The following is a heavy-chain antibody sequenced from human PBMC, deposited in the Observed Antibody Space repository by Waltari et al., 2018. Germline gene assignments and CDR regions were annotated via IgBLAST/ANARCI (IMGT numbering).Heavy chain of an antibody. D-gene: IGHD1-26*01. CDR1: GGSISSSNW. Sequence: QVQLQESGPGLVKPSGTLSLTCAVSGGSISSSNWWTWVRQPPGKGLEWIGEIDHNGNTNYNPSLKSRVTISVDKSKNEFSLRLRSVTAADTAGYYCARVILGATDDYSYAMDVWGQGITVTVSS. J-gene: IGHJ6*02. V-gene: IGHV4-4*02. CDR3: ARVILGATDDYSYAMDV. CDR2: IDHNGNT.